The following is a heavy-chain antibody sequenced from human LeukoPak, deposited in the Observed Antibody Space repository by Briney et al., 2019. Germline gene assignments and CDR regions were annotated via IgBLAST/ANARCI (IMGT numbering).Heavy chain of an antibody. CDR3: AREPVGATRAGFDY. Sequence: SETLSLTCAVYGGSFSGYYWSWIRQPPGKGLEWIGEINHSGSTNYNPSLKSRVTISVDTSKNQFSLKLSSVTAADTAVYYCAREPVGATRAGFDYWGQGTLVTVSS. CDR2: INHSGST. J-gene: IGHJ4*02. CDR1: GGSFSGYY. V-gene: IGHV4-34*01. D-gene: IGHD1-26*01.